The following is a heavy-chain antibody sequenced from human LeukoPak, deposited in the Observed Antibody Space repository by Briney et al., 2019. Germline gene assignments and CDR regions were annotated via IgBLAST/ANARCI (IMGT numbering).Heavy chain of an antibody. CDR1: GFTVSSNH. CDR3: AKGTDFWSGYSFDH. J-gene: IGHJ4*02. V-gene: IGHV3-53*01. CDR2: IYGGEST. D-gene: IGHD3-3*01. Sequence: PGGSLRLSCAASGFTVSSNHMSWVRQAPGKGLEWVSVIYGGESTYYPDSVKGRFTISRDSSKNTVYLQMNTLRAEDTAVYYCAKGTDFWSGYSFDHWGQGILVTVSS.